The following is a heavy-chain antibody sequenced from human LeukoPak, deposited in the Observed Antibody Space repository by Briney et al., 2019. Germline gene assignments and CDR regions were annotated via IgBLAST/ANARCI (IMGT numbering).Heavy chain of an antibody. CDR3: ARHSICFDP. J-gene: IGHJ5*02. CDR2: ISYSGST. V-gene: IGHV4-59*08. CDR1: GGSISSYY. Sequence: SETLSLTCTVSGGSISSYYRSWIRQPPGKGLEWIGYISYSGSTNYNPSLKSRVTISVDTSKNQFSLKLTSVTAADTAVYYCARHSICFDPSGQRTLVTVSS.